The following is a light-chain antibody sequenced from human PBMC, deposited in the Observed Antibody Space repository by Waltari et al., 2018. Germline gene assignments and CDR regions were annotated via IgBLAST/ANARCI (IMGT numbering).Light chain of an antibody. V-gene: IGKV3-15*01. CDR2: DAS. Sequence: EIVMTQSPATLSVSPGERATTPCRPSQIVSTNLAWYQHKPGQAPRRLIYDASTRATGIPPRFSGSGSGTEFTLTISSLQPEDFAVYYCQQYKNWPPLTFGGGTKVEIK. J-gene: IGKJ4*01. CDR3: QQYKNWPPLT. CDR1: QIVSTN.